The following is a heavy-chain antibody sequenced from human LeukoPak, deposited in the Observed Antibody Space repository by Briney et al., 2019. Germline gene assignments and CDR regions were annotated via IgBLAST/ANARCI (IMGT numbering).Heavy chain of an antibody. D-gene: IGHD3-16*01. J-gene: IGHJ4*02. V-gene: IGHV3-66*01. CDR2: IYSGGST. CDR1: GFTVSSNY. Sequence: GGSLRLSCAASGFTVSSNYMSWVRQAPGKGLEWVSVIYSGGSTYYADSVKGRFTISRDNSKNTLYLQMNSLRAEDTAVYYCARDAVAFGGVYFDYWGQGTLVTVSS. CDR3: ARDAVAFGGVYFDY.